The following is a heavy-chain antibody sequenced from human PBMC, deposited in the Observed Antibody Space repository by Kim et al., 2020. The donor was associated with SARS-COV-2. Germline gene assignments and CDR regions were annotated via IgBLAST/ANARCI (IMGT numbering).Heavy chain of an antibody. Sequence: GGSLRLSCAASGFTFDDYAMHWVRQAPGKGLEWVSLISGDGGSTYYADSVKGRFTISRDNSKNSLYLQMNSLRTEDTALYYCAKEKYSFGPGGMDVWGQGTTVTVSS. J-gene: IGHJ6*02. D-gene: IGHD1-26*01. CDR3: AKEKYSFGPGGMDV. CDR2: ISGDGGST. CDR1: GFTFDDYA. V-gene: IGHV3-43*02.